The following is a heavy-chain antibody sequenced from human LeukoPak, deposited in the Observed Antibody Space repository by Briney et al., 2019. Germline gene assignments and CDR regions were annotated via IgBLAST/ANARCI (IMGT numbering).Heavy chain of an antibody. CDR2: INPNSGGT. Sequence: EASVKVSCTASGYTFTGYYMHWVRQAPGQELEWMGWINPNSGGTNYAQKFQGRVTMTRDTSISTAYMELSRLRSDDTAVYYCARAGSSGGYGYWGQGTLVTVSS. CDR1: GYTFTGYY. CDR3: ARAGSSGGYGY. J-gene: IGHJ4*02. V-gene: IGHV1-2*02. D-gene: IGHD6-13*01.